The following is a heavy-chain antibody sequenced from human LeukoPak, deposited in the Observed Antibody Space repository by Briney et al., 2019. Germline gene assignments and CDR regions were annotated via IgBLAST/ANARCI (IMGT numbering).Heavy chain of an antibody. J-gene: IGHJ2*01. V-gene: IGHV1-24*01. CDR2: FDPEDGET. CDR3: ATILLLDWYFDL. CDR1: GYTLTELS. Sequence: ASVKVSCKVSGYTLTELSMHWVRQAPGKGLEWMGGFDPEDGETIYAQKFQGRVTMTEDTSTDTAYMELSSLRSEDTAVYYCATILLLDWYFDLWGRGTLVTVSS. D-gene: IGHD2/OR15-2a*01.